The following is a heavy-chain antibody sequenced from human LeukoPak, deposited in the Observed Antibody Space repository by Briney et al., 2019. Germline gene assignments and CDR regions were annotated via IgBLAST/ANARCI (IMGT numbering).Heavy chain of an antibody. CDR1: GGSISSDAYY. Sequence: PSQTLSLTCSVSGGSISSDAYYWSWVRQLPGKGLEWIGYIYHNGGTYYSPSLKRRLSISVDTSQNQFSLRPTSVTAADTAVYYCARVVVGGTFDYWGQGTLVTVSS. CDR3: ARVVVGGTFDY. J-gene: IGHJ4*02. CDR2: IYHNGGT. V-gene: IGHV4-31*03. D-gene: IGHD1-26*01.